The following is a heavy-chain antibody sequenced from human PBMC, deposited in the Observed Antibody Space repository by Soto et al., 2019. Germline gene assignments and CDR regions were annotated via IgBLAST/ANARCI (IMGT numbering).Heavy chain of an antibody. CDR1: GWASSWYT. D-gene: IGHD6-19*01. CDR3: AKDLGAVPGTGDGFDY. J-gene: IGHJ4*02. V-gene: IGHV3-23*01. CDR2: ISGSGGST. Sequence: GGRIVSCGASGWASSWYTIGWVRQATGKGLEWVSTISGSGGSTWYADSVKGRFTISRDKSKNTLYLQMNSLRADDTAVYYCAKDLGAVPGTGDGFDYWGQGTLVPVSS.